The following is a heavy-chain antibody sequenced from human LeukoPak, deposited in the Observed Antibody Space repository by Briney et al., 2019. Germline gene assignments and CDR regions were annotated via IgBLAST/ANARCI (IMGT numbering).Heavy chain of an antibody. CDR1: GFTFSSYS. D-gene: IGHD3-22*01. CDR3: ARGRSRYYDSSGNWFDP. V-gene: IGHV3-21*01. Sequence: GGSLRLSCAASGFTFSSYSMNWVRQAPGKGLEWVSSISSSSSYIYYADSVKGRFTISRENAKNSLYLQMNSLRAGDTAVYYCARGRSRYYDSSGNWFDPWGQGTLVTVSS. J-gene: IGHJ5*01. CDR2: ISSSSSYI.